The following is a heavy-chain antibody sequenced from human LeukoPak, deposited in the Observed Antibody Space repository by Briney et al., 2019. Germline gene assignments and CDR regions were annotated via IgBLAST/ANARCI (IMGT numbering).Heavy chain of an antibody. CDR3: ARGRGYSYGQLDY. CDR2: IRSKANSYAT. Sequence: SGGSLRLSCAASGFTFSGSAMHWVRQASGEGLEWVGRIRSKANSYATAYAASVKGRFTISRDDSKNTAYLQMNSLRAEDTAVYYCARGRGYSYGQLDYWGQGTLVTVSS. CDR1: GFTFSGSA. J-gene: IGHJ4*02. V-gene: IGHV3-73*01. D-gene: IGHD5-18*01.